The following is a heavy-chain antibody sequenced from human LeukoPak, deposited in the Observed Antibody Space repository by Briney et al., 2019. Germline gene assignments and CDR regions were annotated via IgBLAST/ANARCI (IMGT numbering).Heavy chain of an antibody. Sequence: ASAKVSCKASGYTFTGYYMHWMRQAPGQGLEWMGWINPNSGGTNYSQRFQGRVTMTRDTSTSTVYMELSSLRSEDTAVYYCAREGIVVVPAVLFDIWGQGTMVTVSS. CDR1: GYTFTGYY. J-gene: IGHJ3*02. V-gene: IGHV1-2*02. CDR2: INPNSGGT. D-gene: IGHD2-2*01. CDR3: AREGIVVVPAVLFDI.